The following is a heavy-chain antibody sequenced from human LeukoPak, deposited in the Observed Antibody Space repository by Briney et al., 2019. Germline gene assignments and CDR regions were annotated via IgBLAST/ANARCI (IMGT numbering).Heavy chain of an antibody. V-gene: IGHV4-30-2*01. CDR3: ARVVVVVAAMRSNWFDP. J-gene: IGHJ5*02. CDR1: GGSISSGGYY. D-gene: IGHD2-15*01. CDR2: IYHSGST. Sequence: PSETLSLTCTVSGGSISSGGYYWSWIRQPPGKGLEWIGYIYHSGSTYYNPSLKSRVTISVDRSKNQFSLKLSSVTAADTAVYYCARVVVVVAAMRSNWFDPWGQGTLVTVSS.